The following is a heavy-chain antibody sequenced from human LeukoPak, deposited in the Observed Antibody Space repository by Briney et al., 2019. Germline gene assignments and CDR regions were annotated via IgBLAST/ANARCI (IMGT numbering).Heavy chain of an antibody. Sequence: ASVKVSCKASGYTFTSYDINWVRQATGQGLEWMGWMNPNSGNTGYAQKFQGRVTMTRNTSISTAYMELSSLRSGDTAVYYCARPLRYYYYYGMDVWGQGTTVTVSS. J-gene: IGHJ6*02. V-gene: IGHV1-8*01. CDR1: GYTFTSYD. CDR2: MNPNSGNT. CDR3: ARPLRYYYYYGMDV.